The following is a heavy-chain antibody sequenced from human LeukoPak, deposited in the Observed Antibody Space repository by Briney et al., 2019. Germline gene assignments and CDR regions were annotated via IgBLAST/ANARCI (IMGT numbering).Heavy chain of an antibody. CDR1: GGSFSGYY. D-gene: IGHD2-2*01. CDR3: ARRGWDCSSTSCSFQKIDY. Sequence: PSETLSLTCAVYGGSFSGYYWSWIRQPPGKGLEWIGEINHSGSTNYNPSLKSRVTISVDTSKNQFSLKLSSVTAADTAVYYCARRGWDCSSTSCSFQKIDYWGQGTLVTVSS. J-gene: IGHJ4*02. CDR2: INHSGST. V-gene: IGHV4-34*01.